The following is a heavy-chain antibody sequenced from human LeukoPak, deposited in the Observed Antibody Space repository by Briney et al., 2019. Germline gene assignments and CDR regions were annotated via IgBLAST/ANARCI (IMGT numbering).Heavy chain of an antibody. CDR3: ARHSGSYFDY. CDR2: ISESGTT. J-gene: IGHJ4*02. V-gene: IGHV4-39*01. D-gene: IGHD6-19*01. CDR1: GGSISSSLHY. Sequence: PSETLSLTCSVSGGSISSSLHYWAWTRQPPGEGLEWLATISESGTTYYNPSLKSRVTISVDTSKNQFSLNLGSVTAADTAVYYCARHSGSYFDYWGQGALVTVSS.